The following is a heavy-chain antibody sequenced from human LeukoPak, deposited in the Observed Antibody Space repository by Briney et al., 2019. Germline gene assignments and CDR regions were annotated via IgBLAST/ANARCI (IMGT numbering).Heavy chain of an antibody. J-gene: IGHJ4*02. Sequence: SGGSLRLSCAASGFSFSSYSMNWVRQAPGKGLEWVSSISSSKSYIFYADSVKGRFTISRDNAKNSLYLEVTSLRAEDTAVYYCASGSPAGDYWGQGTLVTVSS. CDR3: ASGSPAGDY. D-gene: IGHD1-26*01. CDR1: GFSFSSYS. V-gene: IGHV3-21*01. CDR2: ISSSKSYI.